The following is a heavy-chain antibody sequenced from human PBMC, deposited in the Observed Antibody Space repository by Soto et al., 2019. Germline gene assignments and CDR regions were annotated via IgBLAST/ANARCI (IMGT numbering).Heavy chain of an antibody. D-gene: IGHD3-22*01. CDR2: ISSSSSYI. J-gene: IGHJ5*02. V-gene: IGHV3-21*01. Sequence: GGSLRLSCAASGFTFSSYSMNWVRQAPEKGLEWVSSISSSSSYIYYADSVKGRFTISRDNAKNSLYLQMNSLRAEDTAVYYCARALYYYDSSGYYGSWGQGTLVTVSS. CDR1: GFTFSSYS. CDR3: ARALYYYDSSGYYGS.